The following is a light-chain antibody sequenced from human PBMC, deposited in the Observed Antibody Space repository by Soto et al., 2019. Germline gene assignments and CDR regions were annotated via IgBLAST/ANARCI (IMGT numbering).Light chain of an antibody. V-gene: IGKV3-15*01. CDR2: GAS. CDR1: QSVSSY. J-gene: IGKJ1*01. CDR3: QQYNNWPPWT. Sequence: EFVLTQSPATLSLSPGQRATLSCRASQSVSSYLAWYQQKPGQAPRLLIYGASTRATGIPARFSGSGSGTDFTLTISSLQSEDFAVYYCQQYNNWPPWTFGQGTKVDIK.